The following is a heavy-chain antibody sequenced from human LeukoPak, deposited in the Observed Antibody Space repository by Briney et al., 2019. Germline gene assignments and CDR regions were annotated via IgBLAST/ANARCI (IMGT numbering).Heavy chain of an antibody. J-gene: IGHJ5*02. CDR1: GGTFSTYA. Sequence: ASVKVSCKTSGGTFSTYAISWVRQGHGQGLEWMGGIIPIFDTADYAQKFQGRLTITADESTSTAYMELSSLRSEDTAVYYCARDNSVRDEAWWFNPWGQGTLVTVSS. D-gene: IGHD5-24*01. V-gene: IGHV1-69*13. CDR3: ARDNSVRDEAWWFNP. CDR2: IIPIFDTA.